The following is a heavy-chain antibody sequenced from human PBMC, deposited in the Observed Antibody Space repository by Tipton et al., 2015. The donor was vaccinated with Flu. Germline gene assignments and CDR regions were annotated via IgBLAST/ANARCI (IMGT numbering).Heavy chain of an antibody. V-gene: IGHV4-31*03. CDR3: ARDPSGTYGLNH. CDR2: IHHSGNT. CDR1: GVSISSGDFY. J-gene: IGHJ5*02. Sequence: LRLSCSVSGVSISSGDFYWTWIRQHPGKGLEWTGYIHHSGNTYYNPSLKSRVTISVDTSKNQFSLKVNSVTAADTALYFCARDPSGTYGLNHWGQGTLVTVSS. D-gene: IGHD1-26*01.